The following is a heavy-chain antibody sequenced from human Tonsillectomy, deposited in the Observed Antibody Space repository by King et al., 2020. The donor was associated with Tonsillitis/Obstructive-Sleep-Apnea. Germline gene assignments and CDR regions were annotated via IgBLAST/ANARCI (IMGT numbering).Heavy chain of an antibody. J-gene: IGHJ6*03. V-gene: IGHV4-34*01. CDR3: ARRGHMDI. D-gene: IGHD3-10*01. Sequence: VQLQQWGAGLLKPSETLSLTCTIYGGSFSGYYWSWIRHPPGKGLEWIGEINHSGNTNYNPSLKSRVTISVDTSKNQFSLKVNSVTAADTAVYYCARRGHMDICGTGTTVTVSS. CDR2: INHSGNT. CDR1: GGSFSGYY.